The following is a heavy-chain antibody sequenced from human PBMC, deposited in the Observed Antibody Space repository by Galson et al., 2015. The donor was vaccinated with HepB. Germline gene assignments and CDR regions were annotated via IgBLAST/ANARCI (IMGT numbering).Heavy chain of an antibody. CDR2: ISGSGGST. Sequence: SLRLSCAASGFTFSSYAMSWVRQAPGKGLEWVSAISGSGGSTYYADSVKGRFTISRDNSKNTLYLQMDSLRAEDTAVYYCAKNSAGFLEWLFEYYFDYWGQGTLVTVSS. CDR1: GFTFSSYA. J-gene: IGHJ4*02. D-gene: IGHD3-3*01. CDR3: AKNSAGFLEWLFEYYFDY. V-gene: IGHV3-23*01.